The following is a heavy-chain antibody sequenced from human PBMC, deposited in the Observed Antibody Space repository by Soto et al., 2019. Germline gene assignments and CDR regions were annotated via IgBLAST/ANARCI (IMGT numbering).Heavy chain of an antibody. D-gene: IGHD3-10*01. CDR2: INHSGST. V-gene: IGHV4-34*01. CDR1: GGSFSGYY. J-gene: IGHJ6*02. Sequence: SETLSLTCAVYGGSFSGYYWSWIRQPPGKGLEWIGEINHSGSTNYNPSLKSRVTISVDTSKNQFSLKMSSVTAADTAVYYCARARITMVRGVTNYGMDVWGQVTTVT. CDR3: ARARITMVRGVTNYGMDV.